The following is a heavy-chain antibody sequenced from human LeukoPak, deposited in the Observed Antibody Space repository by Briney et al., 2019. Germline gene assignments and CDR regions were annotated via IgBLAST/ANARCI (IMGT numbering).Heavy chain of an antibody. J-gene: IGHJ2*01. CDR1: GGSFSGYY. V-gene: IGHV4-34*01. Sequence: SETLSLTCAGYGGSFSGYYWSWIRQPPGKGLEWIGEINHSGSTNSNPSLKSRVTISVDTSKNHFSLTLSSVTAAHTAVYYCARITSCGGDWCRNFDLWGRGTLVTVSS. CDR3: ARITSCGGDWCRNFDL. D-gene: IGHD2-21*02. CDR2: INHSGST.